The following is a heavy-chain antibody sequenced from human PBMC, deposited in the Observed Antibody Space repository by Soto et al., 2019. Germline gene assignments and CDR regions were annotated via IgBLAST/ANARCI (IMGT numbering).Heavy chain of an antibody. CDR2: IIPIFGTA. V-gene: IGHV1-69*13. J-gene: IGHJ6*02. Sequence: SVKVSCKASGGTFSSYAISWVRQAPGQGLEWMGGIIPIFGTANYAQKFQGRVTITADESTSTAYMELSSLRSEDTAVYYCARGYYYDSSGYYYVQNYYYGMDVWGQGTTVTVSS. D-gene: IGHD3-22*01. CDR1: GGTFSSYA. CDR3: ARGYYYDSSGYYYVQNYYYGMDV.